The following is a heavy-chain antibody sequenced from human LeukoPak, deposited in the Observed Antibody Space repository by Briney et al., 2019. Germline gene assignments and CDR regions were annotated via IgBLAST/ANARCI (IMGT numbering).Heavy chain of an antibody. J-gene: IGHJ6*03. V-gene: IGHV7-4-1*02. CDR2: INTNTGNP. D-gene: IGHD3-3*01. CDR1: GYTFTSYA. Sequence: ASVKVSCKASGYTFTSYAMNWVRQAPGQGLEWMGWINTNTGNPTYAQGFTGRFVFSLDTSVSTAYLQISSLKAEDTAVYYCARGGGVVILFYYYMDVWGKGTTVTVSS. CDR3: ARGGGVVILFYYYMDV.